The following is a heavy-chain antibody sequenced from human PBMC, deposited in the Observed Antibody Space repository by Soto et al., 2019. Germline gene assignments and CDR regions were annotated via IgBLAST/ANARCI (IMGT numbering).Heavy chain of an antibody. Sequence: EVQLVESGGGLVQPGRSLRLSCAASGFTFDDYAMHWVRQAPGKGLEWVSGISWNSGSIGYADSVKGRFTISRDNAKKSLYLQMNSLRAEDTALYYCAKDGGITMVRGVITKSSGFDYWGQGTLVTVSS. V-gene: IGHV3-9*01. J-gene: IGHJ4*02. D-gene: IGHD3-10*01. CDR2: ISWNSGSI. CDR3: AKDGGITMVRGVITKSSGFDY. CDR1: GFTFDDYA.